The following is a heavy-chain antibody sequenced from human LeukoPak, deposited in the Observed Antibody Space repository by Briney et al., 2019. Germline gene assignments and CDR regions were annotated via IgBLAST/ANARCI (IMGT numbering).Heavy chain of an antibody. CDR1: GFTFSSYA. Sequence: GGSLRLSCAASGFTFSSYAMAWVRQAPGKGLEWLSYISSSSKINYADSVKGRFTISRDNAKNSLYLQMNSLRDEDTAVYYCARSANPGVHDFDPSGQGTLVTVSS. V-gene: IGHV3-48*02. D-gene: IGHD6-6*01. CDR3: ARSANPGVHDFDP. CDR2: ISSSSKI. J-gene: IGHJ5*02.